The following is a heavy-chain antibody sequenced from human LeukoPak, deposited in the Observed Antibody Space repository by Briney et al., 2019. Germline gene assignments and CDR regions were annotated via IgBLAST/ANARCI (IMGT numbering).Heavy chain of an antibody. CDR1: GFTVSNSY. V-gene: IGHV3-53*01. J-gene: IGHJ6*02. CDR2: IYNDGST. CDR3: ARDLGSSRGMDV. D-gene: IGHD6-13*01. Sequence: GGSLRLSCAASGFTVSNSYISWVRQAPGKGLEWVSIIYNDGSTYYADSVKGRFTISRDNSENTLYLQMNSLRAEDTAVYYCARDLGSSRGMDVWGQGTTVTVSS.